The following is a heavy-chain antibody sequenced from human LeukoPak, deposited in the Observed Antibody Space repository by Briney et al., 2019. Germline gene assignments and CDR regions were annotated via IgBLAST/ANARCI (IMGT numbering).Heavy chain of an antibody. CDR1: GFTFGNYA. CDR3: AKQVGAGAFDI. V-gene: IGHV3-23*01. CDR2: ISGSGVST. Sequence: PGGSLRLSCAASGFTFGNYAVSWVRQAPGRGLEWVSAISGSGVSTYYADSVKGRFTISRDNSKGTLYLQMNSLRAEDTAVYYCAKQVGAGAFDIWGQGTMVTVSS. D-gene: IGHD1-26*01. J-gene: IGHJ3*02.